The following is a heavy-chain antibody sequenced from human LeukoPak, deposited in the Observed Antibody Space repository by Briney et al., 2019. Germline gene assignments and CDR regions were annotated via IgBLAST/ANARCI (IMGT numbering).Heavy chain of an antibody. CDR3: VRDRDGYNY. J-gene: IGHJ4*02. D-gene: IGHD5-24*01. CDR2: IATDGSTT. Sequence: GGSLRLSCAASGFTFSNSLMHWVRQVPGKGLVWVARIATDGSTTHYADSVKGRYTISRDNGKNTLYLQMNRLRAEDTAVYYCVRDRDGYNYWGQGTLVTVSS. V-gene: IGHV3-74*01. CDR1: GFTFSNSL.